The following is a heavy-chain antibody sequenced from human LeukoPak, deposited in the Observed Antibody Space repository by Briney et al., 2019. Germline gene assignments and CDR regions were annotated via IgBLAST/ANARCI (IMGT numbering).Heavy chain of an antibody. CDR1: GFTFRDVW. CDR2: ISSSGSTI. J-gene: IGHJ4*02. D-gene: IGHD1-26*01. CDR3: ARFNKWELLDY. Sequence: GGSLRLSCAASGFTFRDVWMNWVRQAPGKGLEWVSYISSSGSTIYYADSVKGRFTISRDNAKNSLYLQMNSLRAEDTAVYYCARFNKWELLDYWGQGTLVTVSS. V-gene: IGHV3-11*04.